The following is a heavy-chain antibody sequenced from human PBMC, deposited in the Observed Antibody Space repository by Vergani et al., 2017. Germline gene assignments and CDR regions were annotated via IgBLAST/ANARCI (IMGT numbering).Heavy chain of an antibody. J-gene: IGHJ3*01. CDR3: AHRVAYSSDGGGTFAV. CDR2: IYWDDDK. V-gene: IGHV2-5*02. D-gene: IGHD6-19*01. CDR1: GFSLSSGGVG. Sequence: QITLKESGPTLVKPTQTLTLTCAFSGFSLSSGGVGVGWIRQPPGKALEWLAIIYWDDDKRYSPSLKSRLTITKDTSKNQVVLTMTNMDPVDTATYYCAHRVAYSSDGGGTFAVWGQGTMVTVSS.